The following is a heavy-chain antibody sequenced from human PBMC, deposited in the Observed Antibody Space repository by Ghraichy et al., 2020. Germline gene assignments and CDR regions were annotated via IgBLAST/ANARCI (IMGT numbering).Heavy chain of an antibody. CDR3: AGGNWVFDF. D-gene: IGHD1-1*01. J-gene: IGHJ4*02. CDR1: DFSVSRYY. Sequence: SCAVSDFSVSRYYVGWVRQAPGKGLEWISVIYGRGNTYYADSLKDRFIVSRDNSRNTLHLQISSLRAEDTALYFCAGGNWVFDFWGQGTLVTVSS. V-gene: IGHV3-66*01. CDR2: IYGRGNT.